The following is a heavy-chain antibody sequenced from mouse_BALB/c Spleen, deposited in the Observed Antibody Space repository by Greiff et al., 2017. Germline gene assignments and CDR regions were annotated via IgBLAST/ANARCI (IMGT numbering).Heavy chain of an antibody. V-gene: IGHV7-3*02. CDR1: GFTFTDYY. D-gene: IGHD2-4*01. Sequence: LESGGGLVQPGGSLRLSCATSGFTFTDYYMSWVRQPPGKALEWLGFIRNKANGYTTEYSASVKGRFTISRDNSQSILYLQMNTLRAEDSATYYCARAGITGAMDYWGQGTSVTVSS. J-gene: IGHJ4*01. CDR3: ARAGITGAMDY. CDR2: IRNKANGYTT.